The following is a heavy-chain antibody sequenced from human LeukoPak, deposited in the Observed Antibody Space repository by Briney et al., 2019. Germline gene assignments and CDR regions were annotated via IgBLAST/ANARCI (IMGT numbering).Heavy chain of an antibody. D-gene: IGHD4-17*01. CDR3: VRRGPTTVTTHDAFDI. V-gene: IGHV3-48*04. J-gene: IGHJ3*02. Sequence: GGSLRLSCAASGFTFSSYSMNWVRQAPGKGLDWLSYISGPSNTIYYADSVKGRFTISRDNARNSVYLQMNSLRAGDTAVHYCVRRGPTTVTTHDAFDIWGQGTMVTVSS. CDR1: GFTFSSYS. CDR2: ISGPSNTI.